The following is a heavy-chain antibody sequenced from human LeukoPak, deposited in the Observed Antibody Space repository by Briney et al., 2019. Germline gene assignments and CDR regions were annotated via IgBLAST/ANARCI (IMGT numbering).Heavy chain of an antibody. Sequence: SETLSLTCTVSGGSISSYYWSWIRQPPGKGLEWLGYIYYSGSTNYNPSLKSRVTISVDTSKNQFSLKLSSVTAADTAMYYCATSSGSYGPRYFDYWGQGTLVTVSS. D-gene: IGHD1-26*01. V-gene: IGHV4-59*01. J-gene: IGHJ4*02. CDR2: IYYSGST. CDR3: ATSSGSYGPRYFDY. CDR1: GGSISSYY.